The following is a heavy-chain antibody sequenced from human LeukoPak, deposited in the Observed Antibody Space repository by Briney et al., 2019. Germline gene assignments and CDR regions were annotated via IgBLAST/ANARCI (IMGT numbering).Heavy chain of an antibody. J-gene: IGHJ6*02. CDR2: ISYDGSNK. Sequence: GGSLRLSCAASGFTFSSYGMHWVRQAPGKGLEWVAVISYDGSNKYYADSVKGRFTISRDNSKNTLYLQMNSLRAEDTAVYYCAKEIVTMVRGVMRSYYYYGMDVWGHGTTVTVSS. V-gene: IGHV3-30*18. CDR1: GFTFSSYG. CDR3: AKEIVTMVRGVMRSYYYYGMDV. D-gene: IGHD3-10*01.